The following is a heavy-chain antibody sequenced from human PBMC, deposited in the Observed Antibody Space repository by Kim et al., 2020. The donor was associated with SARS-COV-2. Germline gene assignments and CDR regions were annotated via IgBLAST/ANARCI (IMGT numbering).Heavy chain of an antibody. J-gene: IGHJ6*02. Sequence: SETLSLTCAVSGTPISSSNWWSWVRQPPGKGLQWIGETFHSGKTNYNPSLQSRATISIDRSKNQFSLKLSSVTAADTAVYYCARDWNVENGYSFYYYGMDVWGQGTAVTVSS. CDR3: ARDWNVENGYSFYYYGMDV. D-gene: IGHD1-1*01. CDR2: TFHSGKT. CDR1: GTPISSSNW. V-gene: IGHV4-4*02.